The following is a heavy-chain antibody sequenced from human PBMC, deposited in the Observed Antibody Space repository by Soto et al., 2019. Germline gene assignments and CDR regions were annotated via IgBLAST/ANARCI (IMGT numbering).Heavy chain of an antibody. CDR3: ARENGHCTDACNRGAFDI. V-gene: IGHV3-21*01. J-gene: IGHJ3*02. CDR1: GFTFSEYS. D-gene: IGHD2-2*01. Sequence: EVQVVESGGGLVKPGGSLRLSCAASGFTFSEYSFLWVRQAPGKGLEWLSFIANGDNHIFYSDSVKGRFTISRDNAKNSVYLKLNSLRADDASVYYCARENGHCTDACNRGAFDIGGQGTMVTVSS. CDR2: IANGDNHI.